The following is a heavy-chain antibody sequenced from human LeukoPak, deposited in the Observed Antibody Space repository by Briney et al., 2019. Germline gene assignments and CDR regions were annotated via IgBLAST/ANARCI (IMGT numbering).Heavy chain of an antibody. CDR1: GFTFSSSC. Sequence: PGGSLRLSCAVSGFTFSSSCMDWVRQAPGKGLEWVANIKEDGSVKNYVDYVKGRFTISRDNATNSLYLQMNSLRAEDTAVYYCARDGYFVWLIAGYYYYYYYMDVWGKGTTVTVSS. J-gene: IGHJ6*03. V-gene: IGHV3-7*01. CDR2: IKEDGSVK. D-gene: IGHD3-9*01. CDR3: ARDGYFVWLIAGYYYYYYYMDV.